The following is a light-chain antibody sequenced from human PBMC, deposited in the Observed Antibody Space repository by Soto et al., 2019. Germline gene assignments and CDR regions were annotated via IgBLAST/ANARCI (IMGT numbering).Light chain of an antibody. Sequence: EIVLTQSPGTLSLSPGEGATLSCRASQSVSSTYLAWYQQKPGQAPRLLIYGTSYRATGIPDRFSGSGSGTDFTLTISRLEPEDFAVYYCQQYGSSPFFVQGTRLEIK. CDR3: QQYGSSPF. V-gene: IGKV3-20*01. CDR2: GTS. CDR1: QSVSSTY. J-gene: IGKJ2*01.